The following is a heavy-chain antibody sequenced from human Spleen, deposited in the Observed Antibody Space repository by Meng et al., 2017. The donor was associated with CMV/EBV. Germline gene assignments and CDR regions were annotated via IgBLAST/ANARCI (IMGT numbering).Heavy chain of an antibody. CDR3: AREYGDPKYYYGMDV. CDR1: GYTLTELS. D-gene: IGHD4-17*01. Sequence: ASVKVSCKVSGYTLTELSMHWVRQAPGKGLEWMGWISAYNGNIDYAQKFQGRVTMTTDIGTRTAYMELRSLRSDDTAVYYCAREYGDPKYYYGMDVWGQGTTVTVSS. CDR2: ISAYNGNI. J-gene: IGHJ6*02. V-gene: IGHV1-18*01.